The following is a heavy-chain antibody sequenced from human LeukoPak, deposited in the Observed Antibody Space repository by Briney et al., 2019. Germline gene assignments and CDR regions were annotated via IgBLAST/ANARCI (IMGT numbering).Heavy chain of an antibody. D-gene: IGHD6-19*01. CDR1: GYILTAYY. CDR3: ARDGTKTRTTNAPDSSRWYGGPPYYYYYYMDV. V-gene: IGHV1-2*02. Sequence: VASVNVSCRACGYILTAYYMHWLRQARGQGLEGMGWFNSKRWDIQCGQGFEEGVTVPRDTSVGAAYMELPGLRSDDTAIYYCARDGTKTRTTNAPDSSRWYGGPPYYYYYYMDVWGKGPSVTIPS. J-gene: IGHJ6*03. CDR2: FNSKRWDI.